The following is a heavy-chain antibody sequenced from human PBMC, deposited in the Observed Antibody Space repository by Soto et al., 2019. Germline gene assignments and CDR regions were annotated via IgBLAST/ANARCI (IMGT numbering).Heavy chain of an antibody. CDR3: ARDYVSLRSPGSGFDL. J-gene: IGHJ3*01. Sequence: GGSLRLSCAASGFTFSDYYMSWIRQAPGKGLEWVSYISSSGSTIYYADSVKGRFTSSRDNAKNSLYLQMNSLRAEDTAVYYCARDYVSLRSPGSGFDLRGQGTMVTVSS. D-gene: IGHD3-10*01. CDR2: ISSSGSTI. V-gene: IGHV3-11*01. CDR1: GFTFSDYY.